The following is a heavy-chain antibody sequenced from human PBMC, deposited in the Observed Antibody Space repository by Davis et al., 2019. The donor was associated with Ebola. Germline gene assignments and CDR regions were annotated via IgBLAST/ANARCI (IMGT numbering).Heavy chain of an antibody. Sequence: GESLKISCAASGFTFSSYGMHWVRQAPGKGLEWVAVISYDGSNKYYADSVKGRFTISRDNSKNTLYLQMNSLRAEDTAVYYCAKDAAIAVAGTGDYWGQGTLVTVSS. CDR3: AKDAAIAVAGTGDY. V-gene: IGHV3-30*18. CDR2: ISYDGSNK. D-gene: IGHD6-19*01. CDR1: GFTFSSYG. J-gene: IGHJ4*02.